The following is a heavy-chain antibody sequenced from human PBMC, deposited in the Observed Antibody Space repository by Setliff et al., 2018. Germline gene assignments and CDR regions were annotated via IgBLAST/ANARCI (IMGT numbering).Heavy chain of an antibody. CDR3: SRLVRFCPRTVYQRLSGDDY. Sequence: ASVKVSCKASGYTFTDFGVSWVRQAPGQGLEWVGWISPYNGNTYYAPNFQGTAIMTTDTATTTAYLELRSLRSDDTAVYFCSRLVRFCPRTVYQRLSGDDYWGQGTLVTVAS. D-gene: IGHD2-2*01. CDR1: GYTFTDFG. J-gene: IGHJ4*02. V-gene: IGHV1-18*01. CDR2: ISPYNGNT.